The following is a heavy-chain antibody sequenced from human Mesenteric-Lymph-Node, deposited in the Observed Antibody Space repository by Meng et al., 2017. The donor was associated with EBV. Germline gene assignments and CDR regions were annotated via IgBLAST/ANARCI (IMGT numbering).Heavy chain of an antibody. Sequence: QVQHVQSGAEVKKPGFSVKVPCKTSGYPFTGNYMHWVRQAPGQGLEWMGRINPDNGATNYGQKFQDRVTLTRDTSINTIYLELGSLRSDDTATYYCARDDHTGRGEPFDYWGQGTLVTVSS. CDR2: INPDNGAT. CDR1: GYPFTGNY. D-gene: IGHD2-8*02. CDR3: ARDDHTGRGEPFDY. J-gene: IGHJ4*02. V-gene: IGHV1-2*06.